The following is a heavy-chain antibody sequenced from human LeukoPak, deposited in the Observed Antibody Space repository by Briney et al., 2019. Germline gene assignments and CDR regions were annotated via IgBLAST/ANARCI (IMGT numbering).Heavy chain of an antibody. Sequence: GGSLRLSCAASGFTFSSYSMNWVRLAPGKGLEWISYISGGGTPVYYADSVEGRFTVSRDNEKNSFYLQMNSLRADDTAVYYCARDFRSSSWYIGDYWGQGAQVTVSP. J-gene: IGHJ4*02. CDR3: ARDFRSSSWYIGDY. CDR1: GFTFSSYS. D-gene: IGHD6-13*01. CDR2: ISGGGTPV. V-gene: IGHV3-48*01.